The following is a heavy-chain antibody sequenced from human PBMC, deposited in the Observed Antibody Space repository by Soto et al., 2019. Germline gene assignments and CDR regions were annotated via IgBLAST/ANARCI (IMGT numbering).Heavy chain of an antibody. CDR2: IDYSGST. CDR1: GGTIRSSNYY. J-gene: IGHJ5*02. Sequence: SETLSLTCTVSGGTIRSSNYYWAWIRQPPGKGLEWIGNIDYSGSTYYNPSLKSRVTISVDTSKNHFSLKLGSVTAADTALYYCSRRAPEGFDPWGQGTLVTVSS. V-gene: IGHV4-39*02. CDR3: SRRAPEGFDP.